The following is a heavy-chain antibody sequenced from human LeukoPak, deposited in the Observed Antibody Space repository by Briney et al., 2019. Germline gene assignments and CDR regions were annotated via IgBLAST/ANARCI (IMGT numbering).Heavy chain of an antibody. Sequence: SETLSLTCTVSGYSISSGYYWGWIRQPPGKGLEWIGSIYHSGSTYYNPSLKSRVTISVDTSKNQFSLKLSSVAAADTAVYYCARVSSGVAVAGTDWFDPWGQGTLVTVSS. J-gene: IGHJ5*02. CDR2: IYHSGST. V-gene: IGHV4-38-2*02. CDR3: ARVSSGVAVAGTDWFDP. CDR1: GYSISSGYY. D-gene: IGHD6-19*01.